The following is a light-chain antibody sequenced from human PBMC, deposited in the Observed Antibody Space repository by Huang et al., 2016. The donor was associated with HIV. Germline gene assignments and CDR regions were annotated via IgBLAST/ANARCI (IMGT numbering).Light chain of an antibody. CDR3: QQYGDSSYS. J-gene: IGKJ2*01. V-gene: IGKV3D-20*01. CDR1: QTVRNSF. CDR2: DAS. Sequence: EIVLTQSPATLYLSPGERATLSCGATQTVRNSFLAWFQQKPGLAPRLLIYDASVRATGIQDRFSGSGSGTDFTLTINRLEPEDFAVYYCQQYGDSSYSFGQGTKLQIK.